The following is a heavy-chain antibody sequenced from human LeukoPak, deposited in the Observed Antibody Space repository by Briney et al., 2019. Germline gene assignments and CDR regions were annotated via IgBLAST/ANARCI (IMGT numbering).Heavy chain of an antibody. D-gene: IGHD2-2*01. J-gene: IGHJ5*02. Sequence: ASVKVSCKASGYAFTSYDINWARQATGQGLEWMGWMNPNSGNTGYAQKFQGRVTMTRNTSISTAYMELSSLRSEDTAVYYCARALSLGYCSSTSCNWFDPWGQGTLVTVSS. CDR2: MNPNSGNT. CDR1: GYAFTSYD. V-gene: IGHV1-8*01. CDR3: ARALSLGYCSSTSCNWFDP.